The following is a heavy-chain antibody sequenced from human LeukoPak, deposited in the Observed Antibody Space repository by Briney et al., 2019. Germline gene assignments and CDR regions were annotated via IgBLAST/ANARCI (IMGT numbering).Heavy chain of an antibody. J-gene: IGHJ4*02. CDR2: INQDGSEK. CDR1: GFRFSSYW. V-gene: IGHV3-7*01. CDR3: ARDGHPFDL. Sequence: GGSLRLSCAASGFRFSSYWMSWVRQAPGKGLEWVANINQDGSEKYYVDSVKGRFTISRDNAKNSLYLQMNSLRAEDAAVYYCARDGHPFDLWGQGTLVTVAS.